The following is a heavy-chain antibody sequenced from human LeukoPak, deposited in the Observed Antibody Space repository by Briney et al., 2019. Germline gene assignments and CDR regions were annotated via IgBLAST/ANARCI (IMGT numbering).Heavy chain of an antibody. Sequence: GGSLRLSCAASGFTFSSSAMSWVRQVPGKGLEWVSGISASGGSTSYADSVRGRFTISRDNSKNTLYVQMNSLRDEDTAVYYCARGAGYNYPYYFDYWGQGTLVTVSS. V-gene: IGHV3-23*01. CDR1: GFTFSSSA. CDR2: ISASGGST. J-gene: IGHJ4*02. CDR3: ARGAGYNYPYYFDY. D-gene: IGHD5-24*01.